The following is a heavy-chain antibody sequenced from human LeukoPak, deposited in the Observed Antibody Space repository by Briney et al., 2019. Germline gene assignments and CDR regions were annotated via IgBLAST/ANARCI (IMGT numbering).Heavy chain of an antibody. V-gene: IGHV1-18*04. D-gene: IGHD3-10*01. J-gene: IGHJ4*02. CDR2: ISAYNGNT. Sequence: ASVKVSCKASGYTFRNYGISWVRQAPGQGLEWMGWISAYNGNTNYAQKLQGRVTMTTDTSTSTAYMELRSLRSDDTAVYYCARGLRSSGSYYRTFDYWGQGTLVTVSS. CDR1: GYTFRNYG. CDR3: ARGLRSSGSYYRTFDY.